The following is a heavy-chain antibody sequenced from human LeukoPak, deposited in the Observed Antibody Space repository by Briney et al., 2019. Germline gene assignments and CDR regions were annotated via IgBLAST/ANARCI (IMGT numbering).Heavy chain of an antibody. V-gene: IGHV4-59*08. CDR3: ATLAYSSSWYGDY. Sequence: SETLSLTCTVSGGSISSYYWSWIRQPLGKGLEWIGYIYYSGSTNYNPSLKSRVTISVDTSKNQFSLKLSSVTAADTAVYYCATLAYSSSWYGDYWGQGTLVTVSS. J-gene: IGHJ4*02. CDR1: GGSISSYY. D-gene: IGHD6-13*01. CDR2: IYYSGST.